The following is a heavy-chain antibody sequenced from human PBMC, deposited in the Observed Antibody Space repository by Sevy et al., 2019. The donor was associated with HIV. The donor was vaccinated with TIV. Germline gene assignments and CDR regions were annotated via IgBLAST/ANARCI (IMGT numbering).Heavy chain of an antibody. CDR1: GFTFSSYA. CDR2: ISYDGSNK. CDR3: ARGAYCGPDCYTRGSIRPGDY. Sequence: GGSLRLSCAASGFTFSSYAMHWVRQAPGKGLEWVAVISYDGSNKYYADSVKGRFTISRDNSKNTLYLQMNSLRAEDTAVYYCARGAYCGPDCYTRGSIRPGDYWGQGTLVTVSS. J-gene: IGHJ4*02. V-gene: IGHV3-30-3*01. D-gene: IGHD2-21*02.